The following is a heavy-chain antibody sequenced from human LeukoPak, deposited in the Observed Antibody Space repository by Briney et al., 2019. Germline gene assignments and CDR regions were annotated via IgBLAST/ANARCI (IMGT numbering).Heavy chain of an antibody. J-gene: IGHJ4*02. V-gene: IGHV4-34*01. CDR1: GGSFSGYY. D-gene: IGHD3-9*01. Sequence: PSETLSLTCAVYGGSFSGYYWSWIRQPPGKGLEWIGEINHSGSTNYNPSLKSRVTTSVDTSKNQFSLKLSSVTAADTAVYYCARGYFAHDYWGQGTLVTVSS. CDR2: INHSGST. CDR3: ARGYFAHDY.